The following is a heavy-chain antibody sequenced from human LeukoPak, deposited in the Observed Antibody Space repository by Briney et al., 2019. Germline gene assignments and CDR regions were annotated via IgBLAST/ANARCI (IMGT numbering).Heavy chain of an antibody. D-gene: IGHD6-6*01. Sequence: GGSLRLSCAASGFTFRTYWMHWVRQAPGKGLVWVSRINSDGSSTSYADSVKGRFTISRDNAKNTLYLQMNSLRAEDTAVYYCARGEYSSSSKARWFDPWGQGTLVTVSS. CDR2: INSDGSST. J-gene: IGHJ5*02. CDR1: GFTFRTYW. V-gene: IGHV3-74*01. CDR3: ARGEYSSSSKARWFDP.